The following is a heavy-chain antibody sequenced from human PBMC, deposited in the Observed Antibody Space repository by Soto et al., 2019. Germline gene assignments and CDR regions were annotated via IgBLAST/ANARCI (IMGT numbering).Heavy chain of an antibody. CDR2: IIPVFGTA. J-gene: IGHJ6*02. CDR3: SRGDATKIVVTTYYGMDV. Sequence: QVQLVQSGAEVKKPGSSVRVSCKASGGTLRNYGISWVRQAPGQGLEWMGGIIPVFGTANYAQKFQGRVTITADESTSTMYMDGTSLRSEDTAVYYCSRGDATKIVVTTYYGMDVWGQGTTVTVSS. V-gene: IGHV1-69*12. CDR1: GGTLRNYG. D-gene: IGHD3-22*01.